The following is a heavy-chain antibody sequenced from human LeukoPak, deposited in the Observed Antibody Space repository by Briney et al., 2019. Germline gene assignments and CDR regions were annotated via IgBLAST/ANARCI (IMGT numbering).Heavy chain of an antibody. CDR1: GYTFTGYY. V-gene: IGHV1-2*02. CDR2: INPNSGGT. CDR3: ARDWSYGYYFDY. D-gene: IGHD5-18*01. Sequence: ASVKVSCKASGYTFTGYYMHWVRQAPGQGLEWMGWINPNSGGTNYAQKFQGRVTMTRDTSISTTYMELRRLRSDDTDVYYCARDWSYGYYFDYWGQGTLVTVSS. J-gene: IGHJ4*02.